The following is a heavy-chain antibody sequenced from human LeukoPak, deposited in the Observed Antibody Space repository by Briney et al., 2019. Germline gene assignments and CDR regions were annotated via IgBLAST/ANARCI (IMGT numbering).Heavy chain of an antibody. CDR1: GGSISSYY. D-gene: IGHD1-26*01. V-gene: IGHV4-59*01. Sequence: SETLSLTCTVSGGSISSYYWSWIRQPPGKGLEWIGYIYYSGSTNYNPSLKSRVTISVDTSKNQFSLKLSSVTAADTAVYYCAREYSGSYFAFDYWGQGTLVIVSS. CDR2: IYYSGST. CDR3: AREYSGSYFAFDY. J-gene: IGHJ4*02.